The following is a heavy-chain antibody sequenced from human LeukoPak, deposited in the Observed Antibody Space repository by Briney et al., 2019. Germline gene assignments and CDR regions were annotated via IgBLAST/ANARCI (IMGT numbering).Heavy chain of an antibody. CDR2: ISSSGST. CDR3: ARDWRGYSSSSLSRDAFDI. Sequence: SETLSLTCTVSGDSISSGDYYWSWIRQPAGKGLEWIGRISSSGSTNYNPSLKSRVTISVDKSKNQFSLKLSSVTAADTAVYYCARDWRGYSSSSLSRDAFDIWGQGTMVTVSS. V-gene: IGHV4-61*02. CDR1: GDSISSGDYY. J-gene: IGHJ3*02. D-gene: IGHD6-13*01.